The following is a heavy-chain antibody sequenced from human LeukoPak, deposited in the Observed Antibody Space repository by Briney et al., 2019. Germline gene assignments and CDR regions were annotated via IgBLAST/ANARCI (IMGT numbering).Heavy chain of an antibody. V-gene: IGHV1-69*13. CDR2: IIPIFGTP. Sequence: SVKVSCKASGGTFSTYAISWVRQAPGQGLEWMGGIIPIFGTPNYAQKFQGRVTINADESTSTAYMELSSLRSEDTAVYYCARGYRGYDPNAKPRLDYHYHGMDVWGQGTTVTVSS. CDR1: GGTFSTYA. J-gene: IGHJ6*02. CDR3: ARGYRGYDPNAKPRLDYHYHGMDV. D-gene: IGHD5-12*01.